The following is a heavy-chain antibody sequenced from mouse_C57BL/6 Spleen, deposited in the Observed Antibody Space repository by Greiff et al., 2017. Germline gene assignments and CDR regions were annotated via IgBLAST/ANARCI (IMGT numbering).Heavy chain of an antibody. Sequence: EVQGVESGGGLVKPGGSLKLSCAASGFTFSSYAMSWVRQTPEKRLEWVATISGGGSYTYYPDNVKGRFTISRDNAKNNLNLQMSHLKSEDTAMYYCAREDYCGSSPYWYFDVWGTGTTVTVSS. D-gene: IGHD1-1*01. J-gene: IGHJ1*03. V-gene: IGHV5-4*01. CDR2: ISGGGSYT. CDR1: GFTFSSYA. CDR3: AREDYCGSSPYWYFDV.